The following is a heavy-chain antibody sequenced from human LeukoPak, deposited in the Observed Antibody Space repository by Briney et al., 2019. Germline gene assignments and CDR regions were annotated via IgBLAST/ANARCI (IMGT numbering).Heavy chain of an antibody. CDR1: GGSITSNH. J-gene: IGHJ4*02. V-gene: IGHV4-4*07. CDR2: ISNSGTT. Sequence: PSETLSLTCTVSGGSITSNHWSWIRQPAGKGLEWIGRISNSGTTNYNPSVDSPVSISVDTSNKQFSLKLSSVTAADTAVYNCARSMGTTATAFDYWGPGILVTVSS. CDR3: ARSMGTTATAFDY. D-gene: IGHD2-21*02.